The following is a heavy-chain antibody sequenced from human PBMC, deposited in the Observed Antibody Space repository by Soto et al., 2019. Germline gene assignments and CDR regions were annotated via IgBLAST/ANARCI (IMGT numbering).Heavy chain of an antibody. Sequence: QVQLVQSGAEVKKPGASVKVSCKASGYTFIGYYIHWVRQAPGQGLEWMGRINPRSGDTTYAQKLQGRLTMTRDTSISTAYMELSSLRSDDTAVDYCGRDGVGATPLGWFDPWGQGSLVTVSS. D-gene: IGHD1-26*01. V-gene: IGHV1-2*06. CDR1: GYTFIGYY. CDR2: INPRSGDT. J-gene: IGHJ5*02. CDR3: GRDGVGATPLGWFDP.